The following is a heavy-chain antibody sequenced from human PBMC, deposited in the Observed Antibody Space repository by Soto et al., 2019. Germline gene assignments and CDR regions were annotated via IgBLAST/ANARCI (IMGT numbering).Heavy chain of an antibody. Sequence: QVQLVQSGAEVKKPGSSVKVSCKASGGTFSSYAISWVRQAPGQGLEWMGGIIPIFGTANYAQKFQGRVTITADESTSTAYMELSSLRSEDTAVYYCARDSMSSIEVVPAAIRHYYYGMDVWGQGTTVTVSS. D-gene: IGHD2-2*01. V-gene: IGHV1-69*01. CDR1: GGTFSSYA. J-gene: IGHJ6*02. CDR2: IIPIFGTA. CDR3: ARDSMSSIEVVPAAIRHYYYGMDV.